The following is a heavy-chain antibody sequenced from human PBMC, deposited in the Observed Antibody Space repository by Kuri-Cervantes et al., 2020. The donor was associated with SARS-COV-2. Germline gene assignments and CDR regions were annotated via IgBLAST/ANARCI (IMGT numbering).Heavy chain of an antibody. Sequence: SETLSLTCTVPGGSISSGSYYWSWIRQPAGKGLEWIGSIYYSGSTYYNPSLKSRVTISVDTSKNQFSLKLSSVTAANTAVYYCARETYEPLGTIFGVPGVPYFDYWGQGTLVTVSS. CDR2: IYYSGST. V-gene: IGHV4-39*07. CDR3: ARETYEPLGTIFGVPGVPYFDY. CDR1: GGSISSGSYY. J-gene: IGHJ4*02. D-gene: IGHD3-3*01.